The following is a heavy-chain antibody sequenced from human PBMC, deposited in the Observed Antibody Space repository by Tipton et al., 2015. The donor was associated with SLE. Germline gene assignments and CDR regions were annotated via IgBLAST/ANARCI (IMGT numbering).Heavy chain of an antibody. Sequence: LRLSCAVYGGSFSGYYWSWIRQPPGKGLEWIGEINHSGSTNYNPSLKSRVTISVDTSKNQLSLKLSSVTAADTAVYYCARRWGSSRSYVDVWGKGTTVTVSS. CDR2: INHSGST. CDR1: GGSFSGYY. D-gene: IGHD6-13*01. V-gene: IGHV4-34*01. CDR3: ARRWGSSRSYVDV. J-gene: IGHJ6*03.